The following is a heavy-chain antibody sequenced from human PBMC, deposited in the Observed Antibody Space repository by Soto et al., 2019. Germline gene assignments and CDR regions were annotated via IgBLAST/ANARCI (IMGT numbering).Heavy chain of an antibody. V-gene: IGHV3-15*01. CDR3: TTLWFGDDWFDP. D-gene: IGHD3-10*01. CDR2: IKSKTDGGTT. J-gene: IGHJ5*02. Sequence: PGGSLRLSCAASGFTFSNAWMSWVRQAPGKGLEWVGRIKSKTDGGTTDYAAPVKGRFTISRDDSKNTLYLQMNSLKTEDTAVYYCTTLWFGDDWFDPWGQGTLVTVSS. CDR1: GFTFSNAW.